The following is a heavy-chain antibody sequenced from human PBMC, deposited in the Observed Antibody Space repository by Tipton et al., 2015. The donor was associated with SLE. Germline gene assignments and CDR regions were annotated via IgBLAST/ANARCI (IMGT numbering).Heavy chain of an antibody. Sequence: TLSLTCTVSGGSISSYYWSWIRQPPGKGLEWIGYIYYSGSTNYNPSLKSRVTISVDTSKNQFSLKLSSVTAADTAVYYCARGRDFWGKGTTVTVSS. CDR1: GGSISSYY. J-gene: IGHJ6*04. CDR3: ARGRDF. V-gene: IGHV4-59*12. CDR2: IYYSGST.